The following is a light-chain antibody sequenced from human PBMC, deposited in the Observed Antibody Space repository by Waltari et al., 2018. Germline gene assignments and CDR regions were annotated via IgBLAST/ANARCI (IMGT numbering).Light chain of an antibody. J-gene: IGLJ2*01. CDR3: QAWDSNTVV. Sequence: SYELTQPPSVSVSPGQTATITCSGDKLGDKYACWYKRRPGQSPTLVIYQDTRRPSGIHDRLSGANSGSTATLTISGAPAMDEADYYCQAWDSNTVVFGGGTKLTVL. V-gene: IGLV3-1*01. CDR2: QDT. CDR1: KLGDKY.